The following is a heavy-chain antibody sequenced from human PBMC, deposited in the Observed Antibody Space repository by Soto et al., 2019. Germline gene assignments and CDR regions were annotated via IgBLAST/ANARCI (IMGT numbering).Heavy chain of an antibody. CDR3: ARDKSYGSGSYYLPLYYYYGMDV. Sequence: ASVKVSCKASGYTFTSYAMHWVRQAPGQRLEWMGWINAGNGNTKYSQKFQGRVTITRDTSASTAYMELSSLRSEDTAVYYCARDKSYGSGSYYLPLYYYYGMDVWGQGTTVTVSS. D-gene: IGHD3-10*01. CDR1: GYTFTSYA. J-gene: IGHJ6*02. CDR2: INAGNGNT. V-gene: IGHV1-3*01.